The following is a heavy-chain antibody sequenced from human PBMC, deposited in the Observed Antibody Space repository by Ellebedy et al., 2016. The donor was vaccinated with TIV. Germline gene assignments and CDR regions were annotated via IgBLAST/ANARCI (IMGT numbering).Heavy chain of an antibody. CDR1: GFTFSSYS. V-gene: IGHV3-21*04. CDR2: ISSSSSYI. J-gene: IGHJ6*02. D-gene: IGHD4-23*01. CDR3: AKDTARRWDRKWHPYYYYGMDV. Sequence: GGSLRLSXAASGFTFSSYSMNWVRQAPGKGLEWVSSISSSSSYIYYADSVKGRFTISRDNAKNSLYLQMNSLRAEDTAVYYCAKDTARRWDRKWHPYYYYGMDVWGQGTTVTVSS.